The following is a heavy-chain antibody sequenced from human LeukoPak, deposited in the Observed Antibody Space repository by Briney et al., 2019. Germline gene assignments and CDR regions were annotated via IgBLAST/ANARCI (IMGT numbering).Heavy chain of an antibody. J-gene: IGHJ5*02. D-gene: IGHD6-13*01. CDR3: ARGRPIAAAGTVWFDP. V-gene: IGHV3-53*01. CDR1: GFIASSNY. CDR2: IYSGGTT. Sequence: GGSLRLSCVVSGFIASSNYMSWVRQAPGKGLEWISLIYSGGTTYYADSVMGRFTISRDNAKNSLYLQMNSLRAEDTAVYYCARGRPIAAAGTVWFDPWGQGTLVTVSS.